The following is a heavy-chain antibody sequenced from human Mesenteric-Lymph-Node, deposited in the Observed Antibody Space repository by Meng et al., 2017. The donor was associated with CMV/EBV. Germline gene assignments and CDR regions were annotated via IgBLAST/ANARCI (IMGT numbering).Heavy chain of an antibody. J-gene: IGHJ6*02. V-gene: IGHV1-46*01. CDR1: GYTFTSYY. CDR2: INPSGGST. CDR3: ARYCSSTSCYNPGYYYYGMDV. Sequence: ASVKVSCKASGYTFTSYYMHWVRQAPGQGLEWMGIINPSGGSTSYAQKFQGRVTMTRDTSTSTVYMELSSLRSEDTAVYYCARYCSSTSCYNPGYYYYGMDVWGQGTMVTVSS. D-gene: IGHD2-2*02.